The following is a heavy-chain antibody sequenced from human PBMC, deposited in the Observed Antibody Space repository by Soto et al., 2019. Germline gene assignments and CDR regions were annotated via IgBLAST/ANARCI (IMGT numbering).Heavy chain of an antibody. CDR2: ISSSTYAI. Sequence: PGGSLRLSCAASGFPFTNSEMSWVRQAPGKGLEWLAYISSSTYAIYYADSVRGRFTISRDNAQNSVFLQMNRLTAEDTATYYCSGSPTLMATRSPYLAHRGQGTPVTVSS. CDR1: GFPFTNSE. V-gene: IGHV3-48*03. CDR3: SGSPTLMATRSPYLAH. J-gene: IGHJ4*02. D-gene: IGHD5-12*01.